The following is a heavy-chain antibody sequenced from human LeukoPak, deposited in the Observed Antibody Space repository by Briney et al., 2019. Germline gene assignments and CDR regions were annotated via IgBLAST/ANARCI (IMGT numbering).Heavy chain of an antibody. J-gene: IGHJ4*02. CDR1: GVIFTSAA. CDR3: AAAIDYYDSSGYYSRFDY. V-gene: IGHV1-58*01. Sequence: ASVKVSCEASGVIFTSAAVQWVRQARGQRLEWIGWIVVGSGNTNYAQKFQERVTITRDMSTSTAYMELSSLRSEDTAVYYCAAAIDYYDSSGYYSRFDYWGQGTLVTVSS. D-gene: IGHD3-22*01. CDR2: IVVGSGNT.